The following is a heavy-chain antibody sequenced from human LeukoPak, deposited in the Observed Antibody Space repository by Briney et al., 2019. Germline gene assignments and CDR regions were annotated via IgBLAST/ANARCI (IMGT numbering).Heavy chain of an antibody. CDR2: ISYDGSNK. Sequence: GGSLRLSCAASGFTFSSYGMHWVRQAPGKGLEWVAVISYDGSNKYYADSVKGRFTVFRDNTQNTAYLQMNSLRVEDTAVYYCARMPWETSPLWGQGTLVAVSS. CDR3: ARMPWETSPL. J-gene: IGHJ4*02. V-gene: IGHV3-30*03. D-gene: IGHD1-26*01. CDR1: GFTFSSYG.